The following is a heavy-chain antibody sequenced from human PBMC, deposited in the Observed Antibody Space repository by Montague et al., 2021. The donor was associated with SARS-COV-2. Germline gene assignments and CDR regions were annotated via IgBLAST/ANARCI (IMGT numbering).Heavy chain of an antibody. D-gene: IGHD6-19*01. Sequence: SETLSLTCTVSGGSISSSSYYWAWIRQPPGKGLEWIGSIYYRGSTYYNPSLKSRVFISVDTSMNQLSLTLTSVTAADTAVYYCATQEDPSGWIPGPFDFWGQGTLLSVSS. CDR1: GGSISSSSYY. V-gene: IGHV4-39*01. CDR2: IYYRGST. J-gene: IGHJ4*02. CDR3: ATQEDPSGWIPGPFDF.